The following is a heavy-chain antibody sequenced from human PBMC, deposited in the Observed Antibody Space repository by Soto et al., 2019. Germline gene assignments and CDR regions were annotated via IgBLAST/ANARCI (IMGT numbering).Heavy chain of an antibody. CDR2: IIPIFGTA. CDR3: ARSGYYGAGSYLSGPDYYYYGMDV. Sequence: QVQLVQSGAEVKKPGSSVKVSCKASGGTFSSYAISWVRQAPGQGLEWMGGIIPIFGTANYAQKFQGRVTITADESTSTAYRELSSLRSEDTAVYYCARSGYYGAGSYLSGPDYYYYGMDVWGQGTTVTVSS. V-gene: IGHV1-69*01. D-gene: IGHD3-10*01. J-gene: IGHJ6*02. CDR1: GGTFSSYA.